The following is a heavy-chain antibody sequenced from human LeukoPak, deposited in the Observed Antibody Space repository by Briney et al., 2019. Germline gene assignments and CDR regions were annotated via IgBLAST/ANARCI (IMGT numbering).Heavy chain of an antibody. CDR1: GYIFTSYG. V-gene: IGHV1-18*01. CDR2: ISALNGNT. CDR3: ARGPVPRYYYYGMDV. J-gene: IGHJ6*02. Sequence: ASVKVSCKASGYIFTSYGFAWVRQAPGQGLEWMGWISALNGNTNYAQKFQGRVTMTTDTSTSTAYMELRSLTSEDTAVYYCARGPVPRYYYYGMDVWGQGTTVTVSS.